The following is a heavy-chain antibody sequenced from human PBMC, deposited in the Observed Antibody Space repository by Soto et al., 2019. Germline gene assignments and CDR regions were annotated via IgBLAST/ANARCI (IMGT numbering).Heavy chain of an antibody. CDR3: ARDLVPLGGSYYLDY. CDR1: GFTFSSYS. V-gene: IGHV3-21*01. Sequence: EVQLVESGGGLVKPGGSLRLSCAASGFTFSSYSMNWVRQAPGKGLEWVSSISSSSSYIYYADSVKGRFTISRDNAKNSLYLQMNSLRAEDTAVYYCARDLVPLGGSYYLDYWGQGTLVTVSS. J-gene: IGHJ4*02. D-gene: IGHD1-26*01. CDR2: ISSSSSYI.